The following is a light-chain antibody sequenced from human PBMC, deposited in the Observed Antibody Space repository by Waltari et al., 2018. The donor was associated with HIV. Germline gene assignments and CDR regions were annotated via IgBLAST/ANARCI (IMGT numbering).Light chain of an antibody. V-gene: IGKV3-11*01. J-gene: IGKJ4*01. Sequence: EIVLTQSPATLSLSPGERATLSCRASQSVSTYLAWYQQRPGQAPRLLIYDASSRATGIPARFSDSGSGTDFTLTISSLEPADFAVYYCQQRSDWPRSTFGGGTKVEIK. CDR2: DAS. CDR1: QSVSTY. CDR3: QQRSDWPRST.